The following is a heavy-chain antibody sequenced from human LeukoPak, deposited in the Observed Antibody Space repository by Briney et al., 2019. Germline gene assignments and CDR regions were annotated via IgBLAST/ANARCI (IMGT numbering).Heavy chain of an antibody. D-gene: IGHD2-15*01. CDR1: GFTFSRYW. J-gene: IGHJ4*02. CDR2: IRYDGSNK. V-gene: IGHV3-30*02. Sequence: PGGSLRLSCVASGFTFSRYWMHWVRQAPGKGLEWVAFIRYDGSNKYYADSVKGRFTISRDSSKNTLFLQMNRLRPEDAAVYYCAKAPVTTCRGAFCYPFDYWGLGTLVTVSS. CDR3: AKAPVTTCRGAFCYPFDY.